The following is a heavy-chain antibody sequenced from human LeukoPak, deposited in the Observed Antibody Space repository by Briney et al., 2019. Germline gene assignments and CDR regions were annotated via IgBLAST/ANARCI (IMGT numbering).Heavy chain of an antibody. CDR1: GFTLSDYW. CDR2: IKEDGSET. V-gene: IGHV3-7*01. Sequence: PGGSLRLSCAASGFTLSDYWMSWVRQAPGKGLEWVANIKEDGSETYYVDSVKGRFTISRDNAKNSLYLHMNSLTAEDTAMYYCARDWVAGVPFDAFDIWGQGTMVSVSS. D-gene: IGHD3-10*01. CDR3: ARDWVAGVPFDAFDI. J-gene: IGHJ3*02.